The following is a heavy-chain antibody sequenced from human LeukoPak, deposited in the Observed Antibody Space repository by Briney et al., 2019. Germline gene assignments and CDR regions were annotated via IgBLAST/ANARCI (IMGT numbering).Heavy chain of an antibody. CDR3: ARSGYYGSGSYYSPLYYFNY. J-gene: IGHJ4*02. Sequence: SVKVSCKASGGTFSSYAISWVRQAPGQGLEWMGRIIPIFGTANYAQKFQGRVTITTDESTSTAYMELSSLRSEDTAVYYCARSGYYGSGSYYSPLYYFNYWGQGTLVTVSS. CDR2: IIPIFGTA. CDR1: GGTFSSYA. V-gene: IGHV1-69*05. D-gene: IGHD3-10*01.